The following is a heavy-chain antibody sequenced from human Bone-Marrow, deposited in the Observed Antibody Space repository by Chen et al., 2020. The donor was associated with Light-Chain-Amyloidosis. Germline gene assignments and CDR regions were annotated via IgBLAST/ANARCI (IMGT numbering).Heavy chain of an antibody. J-gene: IGHJ4*02. CDR2: INGRGVST. Sequence: EVQLLESGGGLVQPGGSLRLACVSSGIPFSGYAMSWVRQVPGKGLEWVSGINGRGVSTYYAGSVKGRFIISRDNSKSTLYLQMNSLRAGDTAVYFCTRKGGYFDFWGQGSLVTVSS. CDR3: TRKGGYFDF. CDR1: GIPFSGYA. D-gene: IGHD3-10*01. V-gene: IGHV3-23*01.